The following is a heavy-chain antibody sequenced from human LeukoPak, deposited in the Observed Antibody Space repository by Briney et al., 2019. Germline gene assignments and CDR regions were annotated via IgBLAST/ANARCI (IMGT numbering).Heavy chain of an antibody. CDR1: GFIFSNYG. V-gene: IGHV3-30*02. CDR2: IRYDGDYK. CDR3: AKDPHAYPPRFTNYYFDQ. Sequence: PGGSLRLSCTASGFIFSNYGIHWVRQAPGKGLEWVAFIRYDGDYKFYADSVKGRFTISRDNFKNTLYLQMNSLRTEDSAVYYCAKDPHAYPPRFTNYYFDQWGQGTLVAVSS. D-gene: IGHD2-8*01. J-gene: IGHJ4*02.